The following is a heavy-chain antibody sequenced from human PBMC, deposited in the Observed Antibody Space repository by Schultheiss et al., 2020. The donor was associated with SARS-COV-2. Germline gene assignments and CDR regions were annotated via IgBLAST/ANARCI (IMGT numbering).Heavy chain of an antibody. D-gene: IGHD4-17*01. J-gene: IGHJ4*02. CDR2: INHSGST. CDR1: GGSFRGYY. CDR3: ARTDYGGYAYYFDY. V-gene: IGHV4-34*01. Sequence: SETLSLTCAVYGGSFRGYYWSWIRQPPGKGLEWIGEINHSGSTKYNPSLKSRVTISVDTSKNQFSLKLTSVTAADTAMYYCARTDYGGYAYYFDYWGQGTLVTVSS.